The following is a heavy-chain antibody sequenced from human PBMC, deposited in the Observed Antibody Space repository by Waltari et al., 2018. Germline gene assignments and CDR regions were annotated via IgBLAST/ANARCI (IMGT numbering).Heavy chain of an antibody. J-gene: IGHJ5*02. Sequence: QVQLVQSGAEVKKPGSSVKVSCKASGGTFSSYAISLVRQAPGQGLEWMGRIIPILGIANYAKKFQGRVTITADKSTSTAYMELSSLRSEDTAVYYCARDQGITIFGVVTWGQGTLVTVSS. CDR1: GGTFSSYA. CDR3: ARDQGITIFGVVT. D-gene: IGHD3-3*01. V-gene: IGHV1-69*04. CDR2: IIPILGIA.